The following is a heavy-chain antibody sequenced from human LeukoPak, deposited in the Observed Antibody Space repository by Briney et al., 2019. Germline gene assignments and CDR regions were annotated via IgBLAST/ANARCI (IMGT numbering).Heavy chain of an antibody. V-gene: IGHV3-23*01. CDR2: ISGSGGST. D-gene: IGHD2-2*02. CDR1: GFSFSSYV. J-gene: IGHJ4*02. CDR3: AKDTAKGRPAIFDY. Sequence: GGSLRLSCAASGFSFSSYVVNWVRQAPGKGLEWVSGISGSGGSTYYADSVKGRFTVSRDNSKSTLYLQMNSLRAEDTALYYCAKDTAKGRPAIFDYWGQGALVTVSS.